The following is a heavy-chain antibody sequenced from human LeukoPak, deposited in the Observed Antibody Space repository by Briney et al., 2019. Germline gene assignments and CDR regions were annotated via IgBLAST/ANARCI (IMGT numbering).Heavy chain of an antibody. J-gene: IGHJ6*03. Sequence: SETLSLTCAVSGHSIGNGYYWGWIRQPPGKGLEWIGSTYHSGNSHYNPSLKSRVTMSVDTSKNQFSLKLTSVTAADTAVYYCASSNYCTSTSCRRNYHYYYMDVWGRGTSVTVSS. CDR3: ASSNYCTSTSCRRNYHYYYMDV. D-gene: IGHD2-2*01. CDR2: TYHSGNS. V-gene: IGHV4-38-2*01. CDR1: GHSIGNGYY.